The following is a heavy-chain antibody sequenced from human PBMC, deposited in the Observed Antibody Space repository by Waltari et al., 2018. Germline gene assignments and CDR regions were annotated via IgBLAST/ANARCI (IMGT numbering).Heavy chain of an antibody. CDR1: GYSFSSYG. CDR3: ARSAGLVGGWLYFDN. D-gene: IGHD6-19*01. Sequence: QVQLVQSGIEIKESGASVKVACKTSGYSFSSYGITWVRQAPGQGFDWMGWIRGHNGDTNYAQNFQGRVTMATDTSTTTAYMELRNLRSDDTAVYYCARSAGLVGGWLYFDNWGQGTLVTVSS. V-gene: IGHV1-18*01. J-gene: IGHJ4*02. CDR2: IRGHNGDT.